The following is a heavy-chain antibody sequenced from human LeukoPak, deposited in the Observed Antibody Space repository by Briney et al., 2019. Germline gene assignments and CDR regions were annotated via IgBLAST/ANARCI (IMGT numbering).Heavy chain of an antibody. Sequence: ASVKVSCKASGYTFTDYYMHWVRQAPGQGLEWMGWINPNSGGTSFAQKFLGRVTMTRDMSISTAYMELSRLRSDDTAVYYCARFVTATQAYYYYGMDVWGQGTTVTVSS. V-gene: IGHV1-2*02. J-gene: IGHJ6*02. CDR1: GYTFTDYY. D-gene: IGHD1/OR15-1a*01. CDR2: INPNSGGT. CDR3: ARFVTATQAYYYYGMDV.